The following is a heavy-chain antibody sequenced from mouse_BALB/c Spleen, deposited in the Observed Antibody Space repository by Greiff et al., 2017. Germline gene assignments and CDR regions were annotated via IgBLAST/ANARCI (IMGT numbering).Heavy chain of an antibody. CDR1: GFNIKDTY. CDR2: IDPANGNT. CDR3: AREGNDYPWFAY. D-gene: IGHD2-4*01. V-gene: IGHV14-3*02. J-gene: IGHJ3*01. Sequence: EVQLQESGAELVKPGASVKLSCTASGFNIKDTYMHWVKQRPEQGLEWIGRIDPANGNTKYDPKFQGKATITADTSSNTAYLQLSSLTSEDTAVYYCAREGNDYPWFAYWGQGTLVTVSA.